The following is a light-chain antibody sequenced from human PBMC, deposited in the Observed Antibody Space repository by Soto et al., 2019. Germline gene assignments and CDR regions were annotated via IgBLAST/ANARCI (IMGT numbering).Light chain of an antibody. CDR2: KAS. J-gene: IGKJ1*01. CDR3: QQYDSYLWT. Sequence: DIQMTQSPSTLSESVGDRVTITCRASQSISFWLAWFQQKPGKAPKLLIYKASSLESGVPSRFSGSGSGTEFTLTISSLQPDDFATYYCQQYDSYLWTFGQGTKVEVK. V-gene: IGKV1-5*03. CDR1: QSISFW.